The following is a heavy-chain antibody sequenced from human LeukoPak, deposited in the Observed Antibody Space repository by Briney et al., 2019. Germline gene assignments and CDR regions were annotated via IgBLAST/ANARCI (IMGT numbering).Heavy chain of an antibody. D-gene: IGHD6-19*01. V-gene: IGHV3-74*01. CDR1: GFTFSSYW. J-gene: IGHJ3*02. CDR3: ARRGAVANAFDI. CDR2: INSDVSTT. Sequence: GGSLRLSCAASGFTFSSYWMHWVRQAPGKGLVWVSRINSDVSTTTYADSVKGRFSISRDNAKNTLYLQMNSLRAEDTAVYYCARRGAVANAFDIWGLGTMVTVSS.